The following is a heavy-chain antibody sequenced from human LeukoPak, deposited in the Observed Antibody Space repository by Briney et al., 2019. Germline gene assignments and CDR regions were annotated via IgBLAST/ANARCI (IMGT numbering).Heavy chain of an antibody. V-gene: IGHV3-23*01. CDR1: GFTLRNYA. CDR3: ARDAGAYGDYEDY. Sequence: GGSLRLSCAASGFTLRNYAMSWVRQAPGKGLEWVSSIGAGDKYTYYGDSVKGRFTISRDNSKNTLYLQMNSLRAEDTAVYYCARDAGAYGDYEDYWGQGTLVTVSS. J-gene: IGHJ4*02. D-gene: IGHD4-17*01. CDR2: IGAGDKYT.